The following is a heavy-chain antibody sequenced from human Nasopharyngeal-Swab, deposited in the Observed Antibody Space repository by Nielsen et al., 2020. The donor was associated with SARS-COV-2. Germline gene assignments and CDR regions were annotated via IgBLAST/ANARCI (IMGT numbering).Heavy chain of an antibody. CDR3: ARGGQGAYYDFWSGTPYYYYGMDV. D-gene: IGHD3-3*01. CDR1: GFTFSSYE. Sequence: GESLKISCAASGFTFSSYEMNWVRQAPGKGLEWVSYISSSGSTIYYADSVKGRFTISRDNAKNSLYLQMNSLRAEDTAVYYCARGGQGAYYDFWSGTPYYYYGMDVWGQGTTVTVSS. V-gene: IGHV3-48*03. J-gene: IGHJ6*02. CDR2: ISSSGSTI.